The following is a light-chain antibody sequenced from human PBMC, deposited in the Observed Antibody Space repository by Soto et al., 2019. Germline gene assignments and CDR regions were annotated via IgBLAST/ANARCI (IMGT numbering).Light chain of an antibody. Sequence: MKVYRSRSVVSASVGDGGTSSCRASQGIGSWLAWYQQKPGKVPKLLIYAASTLQSGVPSRFSGSGSGTDFTLTINNLQPEDVASYYCQQAKNFPVTFGQGTRLEIK. CDR3: QQAKNFPVT. CDR1: QGIGSW. V-gene: IGKV1D-12*01. J-gene: IGKJ5*01. CDR2: AAS.